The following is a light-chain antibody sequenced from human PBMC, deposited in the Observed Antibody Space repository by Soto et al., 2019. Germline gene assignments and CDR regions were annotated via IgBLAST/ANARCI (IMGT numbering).Light chain of an antibody. V-gene: IGLV2-8*01. CDR3: SSYAGSNNYV. CDR2: EVS. Sequence: QSALTQPPSASGSPGQSVTISCTGTSSDVGGYDFVSWYQQHPGKAPKLMIHEVSKRPSGVPDRFSGSKSGNTASLTVPGLQAEDEADYYCSSYAGSNNYVFGTGTKLTVL. J-gene: IGLJ1*01. CDR1: SSDVGGYDF.